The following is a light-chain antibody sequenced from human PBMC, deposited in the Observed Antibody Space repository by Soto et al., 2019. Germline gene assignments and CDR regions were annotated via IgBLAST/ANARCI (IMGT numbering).Light chain of an antibody. CDR1: QSINSE. V-gene: IGKV3-15*01. CDR2: GAS. CDR3: QQCHNWPLT. Sequence: EIVMTKSPATLSLSPGERAALSCRASQSINSELAWYQQKPGQPPRLLIYGASTRATGVPARFTGSESGSEFTLTISGLQSEDFAVYYCQQCHNWPLTFGQGTRLEI. J-gene: IGKJ2*01.